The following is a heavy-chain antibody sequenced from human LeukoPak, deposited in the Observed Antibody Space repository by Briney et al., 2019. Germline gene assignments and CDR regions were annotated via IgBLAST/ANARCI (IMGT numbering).Heavy chain of an antibody. D-gene: IGHD3-10*01. CDR3: ARDAGPMVRGVIDYYYYMDV. CDR2: INPNSGGT. J-gene: IGHJ6*03. V-gene: IGHV1-2*02. Sequence: ASVKVSCKASGYTFTGYYMHWVRQAPGQGLEWMGWINPNSGGTNYAQKFQGRVTMTRDTPISTAYMELSRLRSDDTAVCYCARDAGPMVRGVIDYYYYMDVWGKGTTVTISS. CDR1: GYTFTGYY.